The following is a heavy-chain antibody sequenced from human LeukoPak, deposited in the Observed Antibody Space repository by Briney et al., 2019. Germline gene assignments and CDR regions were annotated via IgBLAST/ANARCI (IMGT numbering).Heavy chain of an antibody. Sequence: SETLSLTCAVYGGSFSGYYWSWIRQSAGKGLEWIGRIYSSGTTDYNPSLKSRVTMSVDTSKNQFSLKLNSVTAADTAVYYCARDPYYDILTGYLIRGAFDIWGLGTVVTVSS. D-gene: IGHD3-9*01. CDR1: GGSFSGYY. CDR3: ARDPYYDILTGYLIRGAFDI. CDR2: IYSSGTT. J-gene: IGHJ3*02. V-gene: IGHV4-4*07.